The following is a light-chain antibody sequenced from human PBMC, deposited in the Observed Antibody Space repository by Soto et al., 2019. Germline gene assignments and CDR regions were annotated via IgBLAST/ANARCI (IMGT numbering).Light chain of an antibody. CDR1: SSDVGGYNY. J-gene: IGLJ2*01. V-gene: IGLV2-14*01. CDR3: SSYTSRSTLV. Sequence: SALTQPASVSGSPGQSITISGTGTSSDVGGYNYVSWYQQHPGKAPKLMIYDVSNRPSGVSNRFSGSKSGNTASLTISGLHAEDEADDYCSSYTSRSTLVFGGGTKVTVL. CDR2: DVS.